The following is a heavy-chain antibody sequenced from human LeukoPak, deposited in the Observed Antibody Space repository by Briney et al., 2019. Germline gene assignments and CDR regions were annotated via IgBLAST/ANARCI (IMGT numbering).Heavy chain of an antibody. D-gene: IGHD1-26*01. CDR2: ISWNSGSI. Sequence: GGSLRLSCAASGFTFDDYAMHWVRQAPGKGLEWVSGISWNSGSIGYADSVKGRFTISRDNAKNSLYLQMNSLRAEDTAVYYCTLTWNSGSYDYWGQGTLVTVSS. J-gene: IGHJ4*02. CDR1: GFTFDDYA. CDR3: TLTWNSGSYDY. V-gene: IGHV3-9*01.